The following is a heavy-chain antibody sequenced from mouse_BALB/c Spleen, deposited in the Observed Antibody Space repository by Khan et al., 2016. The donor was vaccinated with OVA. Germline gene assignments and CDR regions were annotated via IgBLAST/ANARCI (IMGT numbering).Heavy chain of an antibody. CDR1: GYTFTSYW. D-gene: IGHD2-1*01. J-gene: IGHJ3*01. V-gene: IGHV1S132*01. Sequence: QVQLKQSGAELVKPGASVKLSCKTSGYTFTSYWIQWVKQRPGQGLGWIGQIFPGTGTTYYNENFKGKATLTVDTSSSTAYMQVSSLTSEDSAVYFGARGYFGNYELVYWGQGTLVTVSP. CDR2: IFPGTGTT. CDR3: ARGYFGNYELVY.